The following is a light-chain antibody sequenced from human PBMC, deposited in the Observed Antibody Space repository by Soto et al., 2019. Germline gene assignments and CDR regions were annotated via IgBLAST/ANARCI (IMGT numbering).Light chain of an antibody. J-gene: IGLJ2*01. CDR1: SSDVGGYNY. CDR2: EVS. CDR3: SSYAGSNNYVV. Sequence: QSALTQPPSAYWSPGQSVTISCTGTSSDVGGYNYVSWYQQHPGKAPKLMIYEVSKRPSGVPDRFSGSKSGNTASLTVSGLQAEDEADYYCSSYAGSNNYVVFGGGTKLTVL. V-gene: IGLV2-8*01.